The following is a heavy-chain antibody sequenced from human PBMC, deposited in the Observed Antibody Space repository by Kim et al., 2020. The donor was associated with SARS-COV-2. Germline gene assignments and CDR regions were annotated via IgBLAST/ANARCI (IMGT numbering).Heavy chain of an antibody. Sequence: SETLSLTCTVSGGSISSSSYYWGWIRQPPGKGLEWIGSAYYSGTTSYNPSLKSRVTISVDTSKNQFSLKLTSVTAADMAVYYCARGIVAVRDRLHYWGQGTPVTVSS. V-gene: IGHV4-39*01. D-gene: IGHD2-2*01. J-gene: IGHJ4*02. CDR3: ARGIVAVRDRLHY. CDR2: AYYSGTT. CDR1: GGSISSSSYY.